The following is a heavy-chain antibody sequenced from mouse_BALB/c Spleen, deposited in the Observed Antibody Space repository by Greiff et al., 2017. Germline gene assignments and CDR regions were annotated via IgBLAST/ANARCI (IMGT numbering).Heavy chain of an antibody. CDR2: ISYDGSN. D-gene: IGHD2-1*01. V-gene: IGHV3-6*02. CDR1: GYSITSGYY. Sequence: EVKLVESGPGLVKPSQSLSLTCSVTGYSITSGYYWNWIRQFPGNKLEWMGYISYDGSNNYNPSLKNRISITRDTSKNQFFLKLNSVTTEDTATYYCASIYYGNYDAYWGQGTLVTVSA. CDR3: ASIYYGNYDAY. J-gene: IGHJ3*01.